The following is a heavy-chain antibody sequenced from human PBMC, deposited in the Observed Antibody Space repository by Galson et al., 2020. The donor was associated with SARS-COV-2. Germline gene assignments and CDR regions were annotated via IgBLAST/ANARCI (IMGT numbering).Heavy chain of an antibody. CDR1: GYSISSGYY. J-gene: IGHJ4*02. CDR2: IYHSGST. Sequence: SETLSLTCTVSGYSISSGYYWGWIRQPPGKGLEWIGSIYHSGSTYYNPSLKSRVTISVDTSKNQFSLKLSSVTAADTAVYYCARDPLLWFGEPPFDYWGQGTLVTVSS. CDR3: ARDPLLWFGEPPFDY. D-gene: IGHD3-10*01. V-gene: IGHV4-38-2*02.